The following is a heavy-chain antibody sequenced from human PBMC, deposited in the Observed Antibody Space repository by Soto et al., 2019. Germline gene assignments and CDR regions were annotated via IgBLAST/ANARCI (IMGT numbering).Heavy chain of an antibody. CDR3: ARSYGSGSLAPEAFDY. V-gene: IGHV3-30*14. CDR1: GFTFGSYA. CDR2: ISYDGRSE. J-gene: IGHJ4*02. Sequence: PGGSLRLSCAASGFTFGSYAMNWVRQAPGKGLEWVALISYDGRSEYYADPVKGRFTISRDNSKNTLYLQMNSLRAEDTAVYYCARSYGSGSLAPEAFDYWGQGTLVTVSS. D-gene: IGHD3-10*01.